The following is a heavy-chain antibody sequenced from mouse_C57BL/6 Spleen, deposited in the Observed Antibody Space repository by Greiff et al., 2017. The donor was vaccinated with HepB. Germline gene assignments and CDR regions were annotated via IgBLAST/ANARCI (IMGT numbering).Heavy chain of an antibody. CDR2: ISSGSSTI. CDR1: GFTFSDYG. CDR3: ARRDINQYYFDY. V-gene: IGHV5-17*01. J-gene: IGHJ2*01. Sequence: EVQGVESGGGLVKPGGSLKLSCAASGFTFSDYGMHWVRQAPEKGLEWVAYISSGSSTIYYADTVKGRFTISRDNAKNTLFLQMTGRRSEDTAMDDWARRDINQYYFDYWGQGTTLTVSS. D-gene: IGHD1-1*01.